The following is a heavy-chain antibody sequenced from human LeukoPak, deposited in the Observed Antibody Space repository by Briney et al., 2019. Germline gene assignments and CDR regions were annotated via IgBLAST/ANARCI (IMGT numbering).Heavy chain of an antibody. V-gene: IGHV1-2*02. CDR1: GYTFTDYY. CDR3: ARGAGAAASTFDS. CDR2: INPNNGGT. Sequence: ASVKVSCKASGYTFTDYYMHWVRLAPGQGLEWMGWINPNNGGTKYAQKFQGRATMTRDTSITTAYMELSSLRSDDTAVYYCARGAGAAASTFDSWGQGTLVTVSS. J-gene: IGHJ4*02. D-gene: IGHD1-26*01.